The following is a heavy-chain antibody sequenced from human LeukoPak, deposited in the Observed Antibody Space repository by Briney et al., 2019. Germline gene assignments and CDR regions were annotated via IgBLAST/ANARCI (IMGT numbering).Heavy chain of an antibody. V-gene: IGHV1-18*01. Sequence: ASVKVSCKASGYTFTSYGISWVRQAPGQGLEWMGWISAYNGNTNYAQKLQGRVTMTTDTSTSTAYMELRSLRSDDTAVYYCARSSTLDYYDSSGYFDYWGQGTLVTVSS. D-gene: IGHD3-22*01. J-gene: IGHJ4*02. CDR1: GYTFTSYG. CDR3: ARSSTLDYYDSSGYFDY. CDR2: ISAYNGNT.